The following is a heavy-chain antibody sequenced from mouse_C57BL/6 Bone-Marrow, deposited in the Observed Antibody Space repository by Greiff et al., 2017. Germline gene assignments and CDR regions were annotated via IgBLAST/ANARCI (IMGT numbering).Heavy chain of an antibody. Sequence: QVQLQQPGAELVKPGASVKMSCKASGYTFTSYWITWVKQRPGHGLEWIGDIYPGSGSTNYNEKFKSKATLTVDTSSSTAYMQLSSLTSEDSAVYDGAGKFLLLREWNFDVWGTGTTVTVSS. CDR1: GYTFTSYW. V-gene: IGHV1-55*01. D-gene: IGHD1-1*01. CDR3: AGKFLLLREWNFDV. J-gene: IGHJ1*03. CDR2: IYPGSGST.